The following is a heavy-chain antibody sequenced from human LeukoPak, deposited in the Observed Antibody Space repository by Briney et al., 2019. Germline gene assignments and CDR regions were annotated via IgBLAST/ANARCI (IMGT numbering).Heavy chain of an antibody. D-gene: IGHD3-10*01. CDR1: VFTLSSYG. V-gene: IGHV3-33*01. J-gene: IGHJ4*02. Sequence: GGSLSLSCVASVFTLSSYGMHWVRQARGKGREWVAFIWYDGSNKYYADSVKGRFTISRDNSKNTLYLQTNSLRAEDTAVYYCARVGGSGSYYTFCDYWGRETVVSVSS. CDR2: IWYDGSNK. CDR3: ARVGGSGSYYTFCDY.